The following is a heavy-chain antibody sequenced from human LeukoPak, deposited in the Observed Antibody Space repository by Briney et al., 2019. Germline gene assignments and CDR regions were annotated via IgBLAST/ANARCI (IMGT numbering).Heavy chain of an antibody. CDR2: INHSGST. J-gene: IGHJ6*03. Sequence: PSETLSLTCAVYGGSFSGYYWSWIRQPPGKGLEWIGEINHSGSTNYNPSLKSRVTISVDTSKNQFSLKLSSVTAADTAVYYCARHRDYYGSGSYYRFSYYYMDVWGKGTTVTISS. D-gene: IGHD3-10*01. V-gene: IGHV4-34*01. CDR3: ARHRDYYGSGSYYRFSYYYMDV. CDR1: GGSFSGYY.